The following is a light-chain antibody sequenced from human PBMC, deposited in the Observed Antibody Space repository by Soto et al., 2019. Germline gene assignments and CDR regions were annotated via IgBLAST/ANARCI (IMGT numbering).Light chain of an antibody. V-gene: IGKV1-5*03. CDR1: QDITHW. Sequence: DIQMTQSPSTLSASVGDRVTITCRASQDITHWLAWYQQKPGKAPNLLIYKASLLESGVPSRFSGGGSGTEFTLTINSLQPDDFATYYCQQYSSYSWTFGQGTKVEIK. J-gene: IGKJ1*01. CDR2: KAS. CDR3: QQYSSYSWT.